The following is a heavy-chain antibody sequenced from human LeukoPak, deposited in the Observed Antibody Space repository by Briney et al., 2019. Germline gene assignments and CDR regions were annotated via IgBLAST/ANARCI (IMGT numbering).Heavy chain of an antibody. CDR2: ISYDGSNK. J-gene: IGHJ4*02. D-gene: IGHD4-23*01. CDR1: GFTFSSYG. Sequence: GGSLRLSCAASGFTFSSYGMHWVRQAPGKGLEWVAVISYDGSNKYYADSVKGRFTISRDNSKNTLYLQMNSLRAEDTAVYYCAKEVVTHHDYWGQGTLVIVSS. V-gene: IGHV3-30*18. CDR3: AKEVVTHHDY.